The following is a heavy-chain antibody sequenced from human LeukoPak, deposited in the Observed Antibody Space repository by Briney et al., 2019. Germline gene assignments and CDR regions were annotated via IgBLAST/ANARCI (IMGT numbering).Heavy chain of an antibody. V-gene: IGHV4-39*01. CDR1: GVSISSSIYY. J-gene: IGHJ4*02. CDR2: IYYIRRT. D-gene: IGHD4-17*01. Sequence: SEPLSLTCTVCGVSISSSIYYWGWIRQPPAKGLEWFGSIYYIRRTFHNPTLNSRVPISIHTPTDQFSRKLTSVTAADTAVYYCARLKHDYGDYWGQGTLVTVSS. CDR3: ARLKHDYGDY.